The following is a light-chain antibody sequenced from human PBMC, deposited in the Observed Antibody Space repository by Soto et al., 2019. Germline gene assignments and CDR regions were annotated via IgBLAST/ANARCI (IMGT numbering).Light chain of an antibody. Sequence: QSALTQPASVSGSPGQSITISCAGTMRDDGAYNLVSWYQQHPGRAPQLIIYDNYHRPSGIPDRFSGSKSGTSATLGITGLQTGDEADYYCGTWDSSLSAGVFGVGTKLTVL. V-gene: IGLV1-51*01. CDR2: DNY. CDR1: MRDDGAYNL. J-gene: IGLJ2*01. CDR3: GTWDSSLSAGV.